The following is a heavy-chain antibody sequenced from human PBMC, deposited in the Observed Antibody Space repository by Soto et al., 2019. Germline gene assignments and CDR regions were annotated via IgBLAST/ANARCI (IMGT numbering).Heavy chain of an antibody. D-gene: IGHD4-17*01. CDR3: ARTYGQHPYYYYYGMDV. CDR1: GFTFSSYG. CDR2: IRYDGSNK. V-gene: IGHV3-33*01. J-gene: IGHJ6*02. Sequence: QVQLVESGGGVVQPGRSLRLSCAASGFTFSSYGMHWVRQAPGKGLEWVAVIRYDGSNKYYADSVKGRFTISRDNSKNTLYLQMNSLRAEDTAVYYCARTYGQHPYYYYYGMDVWGQGTTVTVSS.